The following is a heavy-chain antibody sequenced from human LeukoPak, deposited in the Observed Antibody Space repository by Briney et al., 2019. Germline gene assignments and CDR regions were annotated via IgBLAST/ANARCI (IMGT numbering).Heavy chain of an antibody. CDR2: FKSKTDGGTT. V-gene: IGHV3-15*01. D-gene: IGHD1-26*01. J-gene: IGHJ3*01. CDR1: GFTFSNAW. Sequence: GGSLRLSCAASGFTFSNAWMSWVRQAPGKGLEWVGRFKSKTDGGTTDYAAPVKGRFTISRDDSKNTLYLQMNSLKTEDTAVYYCTTDTTFWGQGTMVTVSS. CDR3: TTDTTF.